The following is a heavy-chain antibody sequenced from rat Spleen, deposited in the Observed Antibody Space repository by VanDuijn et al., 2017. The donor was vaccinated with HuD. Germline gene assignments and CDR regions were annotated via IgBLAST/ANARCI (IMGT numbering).Heavy chain of an antibody. CDR3: ARRHYGYTDYFDY. J-gene: IGHJ2*01. CDR2: ISYGDSFGHSST. V-gene: IGHV5-7*01. D-gene: IGHD1-9*01. CDR1: GFTFSDYY. Sequence: EVQLAESGGGLVQPGRSLKLSCAASGFTFSDYYMAWVRQAPTKGLEWVASISYGDSFGHSSTYYRDSVKGRFTISRDNAKSTLSLQMDSLRSEDTATYYCARRHYGYTDYFDYWGQGVMVTVSS.